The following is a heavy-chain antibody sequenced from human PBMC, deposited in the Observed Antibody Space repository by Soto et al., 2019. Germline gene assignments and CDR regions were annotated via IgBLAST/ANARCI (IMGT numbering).Heavy chain of an antibody. D-gene: IGHD3-3*01. Sequence: PGESLKISCKGSGYNFKTSWIVWVRQMPGKGLEWMGIIYPGDSDTRYSPSFQGQVTISADKSINTAYLRWSTLKASDTAMYYCARQHDFWSLKNLRFLAPKFGMDVWGQGTMVTVSS. V-gene: IGHV5-51*01. CDR1: GYNFKTSW. CDR3: ARQHDFWSLKNLRFLAPKFGMDV. J-gene: IGHJ6*02. CDR2: IYPGDSDT.